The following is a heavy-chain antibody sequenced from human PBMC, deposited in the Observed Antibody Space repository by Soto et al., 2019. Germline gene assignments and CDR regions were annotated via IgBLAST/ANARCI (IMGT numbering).Heavy chain of an antibody. V-gene: IGHV4-31*03. J-gene: IGHJ4*02. Sequence: QVQLQESGPGLVKPSQTLSLTCTVSGGSISSGGYYGSGSRQHPGKALEWIGYIYYSGSTYYNPSLKSRVTISVDTSKNHFSLKLSSVTAADTAVYYCAGIYSGSPGGTLRYWGQGTLVTVSS. CDR2: IYYSGST. CDR1: GGSISSGGYY. CDR3: AGIYSGSPGGTLRY. D-gene: IGHD1-26*01.